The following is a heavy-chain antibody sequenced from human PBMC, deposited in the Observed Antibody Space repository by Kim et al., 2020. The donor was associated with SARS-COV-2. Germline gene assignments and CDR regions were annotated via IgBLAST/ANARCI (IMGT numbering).Heavy chain of an antibody. J-gene: IGHJ4*02. D-gene: IGHD2-21*02. V-gene: IGHV1-69*13. CDR1: GGTFSSYA. CDR2: IIPIFGTA. CDR3: ARLYPTPYCGGDCYGDY. Sequence: SVKVSCKASGGTFSSYAISWVRQAPGQGLEWMGGIIPIFGTANYAQKFQGRVTITADESTSTAYMELSSLRSEDTAVYYRARLYPTPYCGGDCYGDYWGQGTLVTVSS.